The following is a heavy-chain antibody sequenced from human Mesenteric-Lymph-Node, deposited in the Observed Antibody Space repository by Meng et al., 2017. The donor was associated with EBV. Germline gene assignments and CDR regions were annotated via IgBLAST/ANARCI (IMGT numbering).Heavy chain of an antibody. Sequence: SGLWLGEPSGTLFLTWAVTVVPLSAVRRWSWVKQQPGKGVGWIGDVPPSGTTHDNPSLATRVLISPDKSKTQFSLRLTSGTAADTAVYFCARPCVLRTPFDFWGQGSLVTVSS. CDR3: ARPCVLRTPFDF. V-gene: IGHV4-4*02. J-gene: IGHJ4*02. CDR2: VPPSGTT. CDR1: VVPLSAVRR.